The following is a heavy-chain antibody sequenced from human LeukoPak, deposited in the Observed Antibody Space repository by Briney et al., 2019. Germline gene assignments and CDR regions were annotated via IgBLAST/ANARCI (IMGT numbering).Heavy chain of an antibody. CDR2: INPNSGGT. Sequence: ASVTVSCKASGYTFTVYYMHWVRQAPGQGLEWMGWINPNSGGTNYAQKFQGRVTMTRDTSISTAYMELSRLRSDDTAVYYCARNKRQYSSGCDYWGQGTLVTVSS. CDR1: GYTFTVYY. J-gene: IGHJ4*02. D-gene: IGHD6-19*01. CDR3: ARNKRQYSSGCDY. V-gene: IGHV1-2*02.